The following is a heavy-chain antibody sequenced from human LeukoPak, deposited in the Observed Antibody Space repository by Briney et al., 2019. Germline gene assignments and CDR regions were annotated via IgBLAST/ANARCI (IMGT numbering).Heavy chain of an antibody. V-gene: IGHV3-23*01. Sequence: PGGSLRLSCAASGFTFSNAWMSWVRQAPGKGLEWVSAISGSGGSTYYADSVKGRFTISRDNSKNTLYLQMNSLRAEDTAVYYCAKDGYSSSSGSGAFDIWGQGTMVTVSS. D-gene: IGHD6-13*01. J-gene: IGHJ3*02. CDR1: GFTFSNAW. CDR2: ISGSGGST. CDR3: AKDGYSSSSGSGAFDI.